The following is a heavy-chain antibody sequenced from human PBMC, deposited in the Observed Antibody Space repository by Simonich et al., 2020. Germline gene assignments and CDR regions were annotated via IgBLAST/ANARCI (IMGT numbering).Heavy chain of an antibody. CDR1: GYTFTGYY. J-gene: IGHJ3*02. CDR2: HNPQKGGT. CDR3: ARGRLTGDKGAFDI. D-gene: IGHD7-27*01. Sequence: QVQLVQSGAEVKKPGASVKVSCKASGYTFTGYYMNWVRQAPGQGLEWMGWHNPQKGGTNYAQKFQGRVTMTRDTSISTAYMELSRLRSDDTAVYYCARGRLTGDKGAFDIWGQGTMVTVSS. V-gene: IGHV1-2*02.